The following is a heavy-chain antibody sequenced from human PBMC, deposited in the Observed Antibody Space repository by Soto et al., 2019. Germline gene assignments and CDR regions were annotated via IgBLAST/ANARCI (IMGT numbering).Heavy chain of an antibody. CDR3: ARDFEGFLEWLPAPLSY. V-gene: IGHV3-21*01. J-gene: IGHJ4*02. D-gene: IGHD3-3*01. Sequence: GSLLISCTASGFTFSSYSVNGVRQAPGKGLEWVSSISSSSSYIYYADSVKGRFTISRDNAKNSLYLQMNSLRAEDTAVYYCARDFEGFLEWLPAPLSYWGQGTLVTVSS. CDR2: ISSSSSYI. CDR1: GFTFSSYS.